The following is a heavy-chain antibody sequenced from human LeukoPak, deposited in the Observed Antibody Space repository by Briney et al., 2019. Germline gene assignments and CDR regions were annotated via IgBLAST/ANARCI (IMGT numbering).Heavy chain of an antibody. CDR3: ARGFSSSRVFSGYYYGMDV. CDR1: GYTFTGYY. V-gene: IGHV1-2*02. J-gene: IGHJ6*02. Sequence: GASVKVSCKASGYTFTGYYMHWVRQAPGQGLEWMGWINPNSGGTNYAQKFQGRVTMTRNTSISTAYMELSSLRSEDTAVYYCARGFSSSRVFSGYYYGMDVWGQGTTVTVSS. CDR2: INPNSGGT. D-gene: IGHD6-6*01.